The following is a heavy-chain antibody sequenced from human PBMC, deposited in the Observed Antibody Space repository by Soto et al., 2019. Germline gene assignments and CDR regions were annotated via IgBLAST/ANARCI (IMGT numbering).Heavy chain of an antibody. J-gene: IGHJ6*02. Sequence: LGESLKISCKGSGYSFTSYWIGWVRQMPGKGLEWMGIIYPGDSDTRYSPSFQGQVTISADKSISTAYLQWSSLKASDTAMYYCARPGITIFGVVTADGMDVWGQGTTVTVSS. D-gene: IGHD3-3*01. CDR1: GYSFTSYW. CDR3: ARPGITIFGVVTADGMDV. CDR2: IYPGDSDT. V-gene: IGHV5-51*01.